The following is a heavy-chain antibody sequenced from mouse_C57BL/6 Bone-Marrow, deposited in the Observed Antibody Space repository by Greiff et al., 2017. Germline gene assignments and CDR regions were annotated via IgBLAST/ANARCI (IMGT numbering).Heavy chain of an antibody. V-gene: IGHV1-61*01. D-gene: IGHD1-1*01. CDR1: GYTFTSYW. Sequence: QVQLQQPGAELVRPGSSVKLSCKASGYTFTSYWMDWVKQRPGQGLEWIGNIYPSDSETHYNQKFKDKATLTVDKSSSTAYMQLSRLTSEDSAVYYCARDGPLYAMDYWGQGTSVTVSS. J-gene: IGHJ4*01. CDR3: ARDGPLYAMDY. CDR2: IYPSDSET.